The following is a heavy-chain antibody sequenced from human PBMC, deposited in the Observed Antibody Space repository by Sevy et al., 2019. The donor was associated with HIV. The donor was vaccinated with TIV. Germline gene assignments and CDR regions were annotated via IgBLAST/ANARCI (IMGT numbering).Heavy chain of an antibody. D-gene: IGHD3-22*01. V-gene: IGHV3-23*01. CDR1: GFTFITYA. CDR2: IYGSGGTT. J-gene: IGHJ3*02. CDR3: AGARYDGSGSLDAFDN. Sequence: GGSLRLSCKPSGFTFITYAMNWVRQAPGKGLEWVSTIYGSGGTTYYADSVKGRFTISRDNSKNTLYLQMNSLRTEDTAIYYCAGARYDGSGSLDAFDNWGQGTIVTVSS.